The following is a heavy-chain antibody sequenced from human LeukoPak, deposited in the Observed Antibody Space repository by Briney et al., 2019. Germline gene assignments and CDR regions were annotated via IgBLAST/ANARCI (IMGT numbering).Heavy chain of an antibody. CDR1: GFTLSSYS. CDR3: ARSSIIVATIWLEYRNPIDY. CDR2: ISSSSSYI. V-gene: IGHV3-21*01. Sequence: GGSLRLSCAAFGFTLSSYSMNWVRQAPGKGLEWVSSISSSSSYIYYADSVKGRFTISRDNAKNSLYLQMNSLRAEDTAVYYCARSSIIVATIWLEYRNPIDYWGQGTLVTVSS. J-gene: IGHJ4*02. D-gene: IGHD5-12*01.